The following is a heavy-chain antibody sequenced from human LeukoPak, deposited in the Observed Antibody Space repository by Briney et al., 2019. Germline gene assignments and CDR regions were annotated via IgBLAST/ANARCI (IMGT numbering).Heavy chain of an antibody. CDR1: GFTFDDYA. J-gene: IGHJ4*02. Sequence: GGSLRLSCAASGFTFDDYAMHWVRQAPGKGLEWVSGISWNSGSIGYADSVKGRFTISRDNAKNSLYLQMNSLRAEDTALYYCAKDIVEMATMLAFDYWGQGTLVTVSS. CDR3: AKDIVEMATMLAFDY. V-gene: IGHV3-9*01. CDR2: ISWNSGSI. D-gene: IGHD5-24*01.